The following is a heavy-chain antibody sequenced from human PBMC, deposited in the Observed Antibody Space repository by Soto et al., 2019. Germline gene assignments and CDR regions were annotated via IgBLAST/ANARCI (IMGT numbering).Heavy chain of an antibody. V-gene: IGHV1-8*01. Sequence: VQLVQSGPEVKKPGASVKVSCKASGYTFTSYDINWVRQATGQGLEWMGWMNPNSANTGYAQKFQGRVTMTMNTSITTAYMELRSLRSDDAAVYYCARGIRTSNWYGPDYWGQGTLVTVSS. CDR3: ARGIRTSNWYGPDY. D-gene: IGHD6-13*01. J-gene: IGHJ4*02. CDR1: GYTFTSYD. CDR2: MNPNSANT.